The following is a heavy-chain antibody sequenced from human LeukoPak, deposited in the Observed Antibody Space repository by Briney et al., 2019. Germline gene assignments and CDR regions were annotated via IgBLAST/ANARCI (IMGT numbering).Heavy chain of an antibody. CDR2: IIPIFGTA. CDR3: AVNIVATIRYYGMDV. V-gene: IGHV1-69*13. J-gene: IGHJ6*02. Sequence: SVTVSCKASGGTFSSYAISWVRQALGQGLEWMGGIIPIFGTANYAQKFQGRVTITADESTSTAYMELSSLRSEDTAVYYCAVNIVATIRYYGMDVWGQGTTVTVSS. D-gene: IGHD5-12*01. CDR1: GGTFSSYA.